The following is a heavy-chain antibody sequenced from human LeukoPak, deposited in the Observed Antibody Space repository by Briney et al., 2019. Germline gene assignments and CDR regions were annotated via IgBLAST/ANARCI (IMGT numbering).Heavy chain of an antibody. CDR2: VLYDGSKK. D-gene: IGHD7-27*01. CDR1: GFTFNKYT. V-gene: IGHV3-30*04. Sequence: PGGSLRPSCAASGFTFNKYTMHWVRQAPGKGLEWVGVVLYDGSKKNNADSVKGRFTISRDNSKNMMYVQMNSLRPEDTALYYCARDNWGGAFDIWGQGTMVTVSS. J-gene: IGHJ3*02. CDR3: ARDNWGGAFDI.